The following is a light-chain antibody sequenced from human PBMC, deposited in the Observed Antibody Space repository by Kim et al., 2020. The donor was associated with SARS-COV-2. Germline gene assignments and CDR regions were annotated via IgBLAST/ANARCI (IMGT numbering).Light chain of an antibody. CDR3: QQSYITPFT. CDR1: QSISSH. CDR2: AAS. J-gene: IGKJ3*01. V-gene: IGKV1-39*01. Sequence: ASVGDSVTITCRTTQSISSHLNWYQQKPGRAPKLLISAASTLQGGVPSRCSGSGSETDFTLTISSLQPEDFATYFCQQSYITPFTFGPGTKVDIK.